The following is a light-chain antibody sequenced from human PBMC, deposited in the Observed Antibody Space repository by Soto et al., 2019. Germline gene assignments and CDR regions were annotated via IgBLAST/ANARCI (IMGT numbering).Light chain of an antibody. V-gene: IGLV2-8*01. J-gene: IGLJ1*01. CDR2: EVN. CDR3: SSYAGSSNV. CDR1: SSDVGGYNY. Sequence: QSVLTQPPSASGSPGQSVAIPCTGTSSDVGGYNYVSWYQQHPGKAPKLMIYEVNKRPSGVPDRFSGSKSGNTASLTVSGLQAEDEADYYCSSYAGSSNVFGTGSKVNVL.